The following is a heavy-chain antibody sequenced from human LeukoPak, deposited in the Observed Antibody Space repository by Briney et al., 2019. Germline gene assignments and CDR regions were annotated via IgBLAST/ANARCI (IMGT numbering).Heavy chain of an antibody. Sequence: SETLSLTCTVSGGSISSYYWSLIRQPPGKGLEWIGYIYYSGSTNYNPSLKSRVTISVDTSKNQFSLKLSSVTTADTAVYYCARGNTALGYWGQGTLVTVSS. CDR1: GGSISSYY. D-gene: IGHD2-2*02. CDR3: ARGNTALGY. V-gene: IGHV4-59*01. CDR2: IYYSGST. J-gene: IGHJ4*02.